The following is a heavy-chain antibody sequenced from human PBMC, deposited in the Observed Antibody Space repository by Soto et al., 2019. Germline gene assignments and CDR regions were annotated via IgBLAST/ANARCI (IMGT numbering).Heavy chain of an antibody. J-gene: IGHJ4*02. CDR2: IYYSGST. Sequence: SETLSLTCTVSGGSISSSSYYWGWIRQPPGKGLEWIGSIYYSGSTYYNPSLKSRVTISVDTSKNQFSLKLSSVTAADTAVYYCARESEDLTSNFDYWGQGTLVTVSS. CDR1: GGSISSSSYY. V-gene: IGHV4-39*02. CDR3: ARESEDLTSNFDY.